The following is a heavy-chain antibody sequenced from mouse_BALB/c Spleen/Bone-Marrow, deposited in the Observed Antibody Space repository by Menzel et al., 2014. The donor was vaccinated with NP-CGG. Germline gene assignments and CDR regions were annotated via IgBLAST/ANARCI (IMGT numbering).Heavy chain of an antibody. D-gene: IGHD1-1*01. J-gene: IGHJ4*01. Sequence: VKLQESGAELVRPGASVKLSCKASGYTFTGYWMHWVKRRPGQGLEWIGEINPSNGRTNYNEKFKSMATLTVDKSSSTAYMQLSSLTSEDSAVFYCARLIYGSSYIVDFWGQGTSVTVSS. CDR1: GYTFTGYW. CDR2: INPSNGRT. CDR3: ARLIYGSSYIVDF. V-gene: IGHV1S81*02.